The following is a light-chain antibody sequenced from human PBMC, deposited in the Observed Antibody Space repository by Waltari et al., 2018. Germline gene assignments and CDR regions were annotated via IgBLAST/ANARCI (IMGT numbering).Light chain of an antibody. J-gene: IGKJ1*01. CDR2: ETS. Sequence: EIVLTQSPATLSLSPGERATLSCRASQSVSNFLAWYQQKPGQAPRLVIYETSTRATGTPARFRGSESGTDVTLTISSLEPEEFAFYDCHHRTTRTFGQGTKVEIK. V-gene: IGKV3-11*01. CDR1: QSVSNF. CDR3: HHRTTRT.